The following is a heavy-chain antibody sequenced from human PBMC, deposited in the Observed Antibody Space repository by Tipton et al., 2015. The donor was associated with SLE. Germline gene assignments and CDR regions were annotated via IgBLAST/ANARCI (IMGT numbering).Heavy chain of an antibody. CDR2: IYTSGRT. J-gene: IGHJ6*02. CDR1: GGSISSGSYY. D-gene: IGHD2-15*01. V-gene: IGHV4-61*09. Sequence: TLSLTCIVSGGSISSGSYYWSWLRQPAGKGLEWIGHIYTSGRTNYNPSLKSRVTISVDTSKNQFSLKLSSVTAADTAVYYCARDLAGYVVQAGMDVWGQGTTVTVSS. CDR3: ARDLAGYVVQAGMDV.